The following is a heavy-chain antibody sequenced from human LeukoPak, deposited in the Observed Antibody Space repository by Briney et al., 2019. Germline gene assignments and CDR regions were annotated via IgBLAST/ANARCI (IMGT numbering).Heavy chain of an antibody. Sequence: GGSLRLSCAASGFTFSSYVMHWVRQAPGKGLEWVALISYGVSDKYYADSLKGRFTISRDNSKNTLYLQMNSLRAEDTAVYYYVKESGSALLWFGALTDWGQGTLVTVSS. J-gene: IGHJ4*02. D-gene: IGHD3-10*01. CDR2: ISYGVSDK. V-gene: IGHV3-30*18. CDR1: GFTFSSYV. CDR3: VKESGSALLWFGALTD.